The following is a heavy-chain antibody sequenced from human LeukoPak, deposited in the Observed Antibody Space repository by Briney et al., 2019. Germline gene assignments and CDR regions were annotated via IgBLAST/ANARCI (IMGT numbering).Heavy chain of an antibody. D-gene: IGHD2-2*01. J-gene: IGHJ4*02. CDR2: ISAYNGNT. CDR1: GYTFTSYG. V-gene: IGHV1-18*01. CDR3: ARDLQEDIVVVPAADSVSFDY. Sequence: ASVKVSCKASGYTFTSYGISWVRQAPGQGLEWMGWISAYNGNTNYARKLQGRVTMTTDTSTSTAYMELRSLRSDDTAVYYCARDLQEDIVVVPAADSVSFDYWGQGTLVTVSS.